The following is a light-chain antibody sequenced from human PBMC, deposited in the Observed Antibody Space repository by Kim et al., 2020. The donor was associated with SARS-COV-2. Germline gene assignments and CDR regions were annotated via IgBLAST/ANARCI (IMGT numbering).Light chain of an antibody. V-gene: IGKV3D-15*01. Sequence: EIVMTQSPATLSVSPGERATLSCRASQSVITNLAWYQQKLGQPPRLLIHGASIRATGIPARFSGAGSGTEVTLTISSLQSEDFAVYYCRQYDHRPPEDTFGRGTKLE. CDR2: GAS. J-gene: IGKJ2*01. CDR1: QSVITN. CDR3: RQYDHRPPEDT.